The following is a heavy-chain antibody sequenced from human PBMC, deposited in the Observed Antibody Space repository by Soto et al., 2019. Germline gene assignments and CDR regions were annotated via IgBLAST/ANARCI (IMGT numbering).Heavy chain of an antibody. V-gene: IGHV3-72*01. Sequence: KGLEWVGRIRNKANNYATEYAADVRGRFTISRDDSKNSLYLQMNSLETEDTAVYYCFFFQAEAGTRASLPVSAFLLNRSSDL. CDR2: IRNKANNYAT. D-gene: IGHD6-13*01. CDR3: FFFQAEAGTRASLPVSAFLLNRSSDL. J-gene: IGHJ2*01.